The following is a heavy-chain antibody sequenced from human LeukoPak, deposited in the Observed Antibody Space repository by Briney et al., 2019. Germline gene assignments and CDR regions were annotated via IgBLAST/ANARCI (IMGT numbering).Heavy chain of an antibody. V-gene: IGHV1-24*01. CDR2: FDPEDGET. D-gene: IGHD2-15*01. J-gene: IGHJ6*04. CDR1: GYTLTELS. CDR3: ATVSLLREYYYGMDV. Sequence: ASVKVSCKVSGYTLTELSMHWVRQAPGKGLEWMGGFDPEDGETIYAQKFQGRVTMTEDTSTDTAYMELSGLRSEDTAVYYCATVSLLREYYYGMDVWGKGTTVTVSS.